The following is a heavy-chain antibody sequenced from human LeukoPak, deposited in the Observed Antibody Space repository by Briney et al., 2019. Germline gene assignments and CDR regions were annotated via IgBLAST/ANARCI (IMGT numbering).Heavy chain of an antibody. CDR3: ARGYCSDGTCLGDDI. J-gene: IGHJ3*02. CDR1: GGSISSSSYY. Sequence: SETLSLTCTVSGGSISSSSYYWGWIRQPPGKGLEWIGSIYYSGSTYYNPSLKSRVTISVDTSKNQVSLKLSSVTPEDTAVYYCARGYCSDGTCLGDDIWGQGTMVTVSS. D-gene: IGHD2-15*01. V-gene: IGHV4-39*07. CDR2: IYYSGST.